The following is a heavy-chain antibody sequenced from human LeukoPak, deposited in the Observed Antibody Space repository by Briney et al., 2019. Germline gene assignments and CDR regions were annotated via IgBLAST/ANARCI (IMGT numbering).Heavy chain of an antibody. V-gene: IGHV3-23*01. J-gene: IGHJ4*02. CDR2: ISGSGTNT. Sequence: PGGSLRLSCAASGFTFSSYGMSWVRQAPGKGLEWVSGISGSGTNTNYADSVKGRFTISRDNSKNTLYPQMNSLRAEDTAVYYCARLKAVAGMNLPLDYWGQGTLVTVSS. CDR3: ARLKAVAGMNLPLDY. CDR1: GFTFSSYG. D-gene: IGHD6-19*01.